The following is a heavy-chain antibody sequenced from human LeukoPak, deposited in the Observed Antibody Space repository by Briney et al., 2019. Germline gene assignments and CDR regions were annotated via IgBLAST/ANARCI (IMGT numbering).Heavy chain of an antibody. CDR3: ASMGRWAAESPLDF. Sequence: GGSLRLSCAASGITVSSNYMSWVRQAPGKGLEWVSSIYSSGSTYYEDSVKGRFTISRDNSKNTLYLQMNSLRVEDTAVYYCASMGRWAAESPLDFWGQGTLVIVSS. CDR1: GITVSSNY. D-gene: IGHD1-26*01. V-gene: IGHV3-53*01. J-gene: IGHJ4*02. CDR2: IYSSGST.